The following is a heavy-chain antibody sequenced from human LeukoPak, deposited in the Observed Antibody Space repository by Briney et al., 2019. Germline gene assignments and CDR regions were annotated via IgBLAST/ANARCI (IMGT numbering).Heavy chain of an antibody. CDR1: GGTFSSYA. J-gene: IGHJ4*02. Sequence: ASVKVSCKASGGTFSSYAISWVRQAPGQGLEWMGGIIPIFGTANYAQKFQGRVTITADESASTAYMELSSLRSEDTAVYYCARITYYYDSSGYFYDYWGQGTLVTVSS. CDR3: ARITYYYDSSGYFYDY. D-gene: IGHD3-22*01. V-gene: IGHV1-69*01. CDR2: IIPIFGTA.